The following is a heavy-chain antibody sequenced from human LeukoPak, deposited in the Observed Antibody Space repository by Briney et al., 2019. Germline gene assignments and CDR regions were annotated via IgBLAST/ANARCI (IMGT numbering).Heavy chain of an antibody. V-gene: IGHV4-31*03. CDR2: IYYSGST. J-gene: IGHJ4*02. CDR1: GGSISSGGYY. Sequence: SETLSLTCTVSGGSISSGGYYWSWIRQHPGKGLEWIGYIYYSGSTYYNPSLKSRVTISVDTSKNQFSLKLSSVTAADTAVYYCAREWVVGAMGFDYWGQGTLVTVSS. D-gene: IGHD1-26*01. CDR3: AREWVVGAMGFDY.